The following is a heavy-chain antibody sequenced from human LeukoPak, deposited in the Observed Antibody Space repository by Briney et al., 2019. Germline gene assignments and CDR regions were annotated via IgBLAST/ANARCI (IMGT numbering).Heavy chain of an antibody. CDR2: IYPGDSDA. CDR1: VYSFATYW. V-gene: IGHV5-51*01. J-gene: IGHJ5*02. CDR3: ARSTRGALGWLDP. Sequence: GESLKISWRGSVYSFATYWIGWVRPMPGKGLEWMGIIYPGDSDARYSPSFQGQVTISADKSISTAYLQWSSLKASDTALYYCARSTRGALGWLDPWGQGTLVTVSS. D-gene: IGHD2-8*02.